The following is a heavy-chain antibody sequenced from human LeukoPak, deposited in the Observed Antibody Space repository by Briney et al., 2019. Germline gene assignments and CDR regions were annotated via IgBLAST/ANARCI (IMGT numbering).Heavy chain of an antibody. V-gene: IGHV3-7*03. Sequence: PGGSLRLSCEGSAFIFSGHRMNWVRQTPGKGLEWVASIKEDGSVRQYVDSVKGRFSISRDNTKGSLFLQLNSLRAEDTAVYYCAKQLGYCSDGSCYFPYWGQGTLVTVSS. D-gene: IGHD2-15*01. CDR3: AKQLGYCSDGSCYFPY. CDR2: IKEDGSVR. CDR1: AFIFSGHR. J-gene: IGHJ4*02.